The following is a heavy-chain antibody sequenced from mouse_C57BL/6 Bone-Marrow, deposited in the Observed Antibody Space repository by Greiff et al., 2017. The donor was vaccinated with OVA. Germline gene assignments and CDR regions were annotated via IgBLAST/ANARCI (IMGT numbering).Heavy chain of an antibody. V-gene: IGHV3-1*01. J-gene: IGHJ3*01. CDR2: ISYSGST. CDR3: ARGFPWFAY. CDR1: GYSITSGYD. Sequence: EVQGVESGPGMVKPSQSLSLTCTVTGYSITSGYDWHWIRHFPGNKLEWMGYISYSGSTNYNPSLKSRISITHDTSKNHFFLKLNSVTTEDTATYYCARGFPWFAYWGQGTLVTVSA.